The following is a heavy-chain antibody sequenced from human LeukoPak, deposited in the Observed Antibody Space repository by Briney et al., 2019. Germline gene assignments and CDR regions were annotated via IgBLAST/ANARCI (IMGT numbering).Heavy chain of an antibody. V-gene: IGHV4-39*01. CDR1: GGSISSSSYY. CDR3: ARLPIVVVPSTSFDM. J-gene: IGHJ3*02. CDR2: INYSGTT. Sequence: SETLSLTCTVSGGSISSSSYYWGWIRQPPGEGVRWIGSINYSGTTSYNPSLKSRVTISVDTSKNQFSLKVNSVPAADTAVYYCARLPIVVVPSTSFDMWGEGTMVTVSS. D-gene: IGHD2-2*01.